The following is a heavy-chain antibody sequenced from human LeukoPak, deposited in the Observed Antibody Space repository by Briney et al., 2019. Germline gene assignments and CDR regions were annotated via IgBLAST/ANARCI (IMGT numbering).Heavy chain of an antibody. V-gene: IGHV3-74*01. D-gene: IGHD6-19*01. CDR3: ARGGIAVTGTLRYDY. Sequence: GGSLRLSCAASGFTFRNYWMHWVRQAPGKGQVWVSRIESDGSSTTYADSVKGRFTISRDNAKNTLYLQMNSLRAEDTAKYYCARGGIAVTGTLRYDYWGQGTLVTVSS. CDR2: IESDGSST. J-gene: IGHJ4*02. CDR1: GFTFRNYW.